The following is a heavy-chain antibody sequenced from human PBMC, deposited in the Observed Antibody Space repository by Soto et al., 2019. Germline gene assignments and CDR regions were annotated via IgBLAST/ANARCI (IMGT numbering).Heavy chain of an antibody. Sequence: PSQTLSLTCAISGDSVSSNSAAWNWIRQSPSRGLEWLGRTYYRSKWYNDYAVSVKSRITINPDTSKNQFSLQLNSVTPEDTAVYYCARDPFLPSAIDDYYYCGMDVWGQGTTVTVSS. CDR3: ARDPFLPSAIDDYYYCGMDV. D-gene: IGHD2-2*01. CDR1: GDSVSSNSAA. CDR2: TYYRSKWYN. J-gene: IGHJ6*02. V-gene: IGHV6-1*01.